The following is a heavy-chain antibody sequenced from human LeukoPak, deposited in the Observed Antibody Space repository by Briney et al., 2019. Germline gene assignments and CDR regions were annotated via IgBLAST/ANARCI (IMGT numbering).Heavy chain of an antibody. CDR3: ATERGGYGDFYYYYGMDV. CDR2: FDPEDGET. J-gene: IGHJ6*04. CDR1: GYILTELS. D-gene: IGHD4-17*01. Sequence: ASVKVSCKVSGYILTELSMHWVRQAPGKGLEWMGGFDPEDGETIYAQKFQGRVTMTEDTSTDTAYMELSSLRSEDTAVYYCATERGGYGDFYYYYGMDVWGKGTTVTVSS. V-gene: IGHV1-24*01.